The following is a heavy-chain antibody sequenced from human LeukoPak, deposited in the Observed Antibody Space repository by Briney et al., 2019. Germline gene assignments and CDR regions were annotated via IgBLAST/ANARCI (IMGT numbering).Heavy chain of an antibody. Sequence: SVKVSCKTSGGTFTSYAITWVRQAPGQGLEWMGKIIPISGTTNYAQKFQGRVTITTDESTSTAYMELSSLRSEDTAVYYCAREMLDDYVWGSYRLNWFDPWGQGTLVTVSS. CDR3: AREMLDDYVWGSYRLNWFDP. D-gene: IGHD3-16*02. CDR1: GGTFTSYA. J-gene: IGHJ5*02. CDR2: IIPISGTT. V-gene: IGHV1-69*05.